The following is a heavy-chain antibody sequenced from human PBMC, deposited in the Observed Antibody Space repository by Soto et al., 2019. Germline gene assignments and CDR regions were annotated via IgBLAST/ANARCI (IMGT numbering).Heavy chain of an antibody. CDR3: ARLGWFGELLYGNWFDP. D-gene: IGHD3-10*01. J-gene: IGHJ5*02. Sequence: SETLSLTCAVYGGSFSGYYWSWIRQPPGKGLEWIGEINHSGSTNYNPSLKSRVTISVDTSKNQFSLKLSSVTAADTAVYYCARLGWFGELLYGNWFDPWGQGTLVTVSS. CDR2: INHSGST. CDR1: GGSFSGYY. V-gene: IGHV4-34*01.